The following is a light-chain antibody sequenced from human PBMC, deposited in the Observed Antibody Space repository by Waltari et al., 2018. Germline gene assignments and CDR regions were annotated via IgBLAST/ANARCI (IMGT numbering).Light chain of an antibody. CDR3: QQSYSTPNT. CDR2: AAS. V-gene: IGKV1-39*01. CDR1: QSISSY. J-gene: IGKJ4*01. Sequence: DIQMTQSPSSLSASVGDRVTITCRASQSISSYLNWYQQKPGKAPKLLIYAASSLQSWVPSRFSGSGSGTDFTLTISSLQPEDFATYDCQQSYSTPNTFGGGTKVEIK.